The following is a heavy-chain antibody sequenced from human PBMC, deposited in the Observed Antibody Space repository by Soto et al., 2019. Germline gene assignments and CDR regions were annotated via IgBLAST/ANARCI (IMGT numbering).Heavy chain of an antibody. D-gene: IGHD5-18*01. J-gene: IGHJ5*02. Sequence: SVKVSCKASGGTFSSYAISWVRQAPGQGLEWMGGIIPIFGTANYAQKFQGRVTITADESTSTAYMELSSLRSEDTAVYYCAAGYSYGYTYNWFDPWGQGTLVTVSS. V-gene: IGHV1-69*13. CDR1: GGTFSSYA. CDR3: AAGYSYGYTYNWFDP. CDR2: IIPIFGTA.